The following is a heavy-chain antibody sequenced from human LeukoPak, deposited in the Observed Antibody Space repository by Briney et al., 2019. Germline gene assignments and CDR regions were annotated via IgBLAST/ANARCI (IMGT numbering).Heavy chain of an antibody. J-gene: IGHJ4*02. Sequence: GGSLRLSCAASGXTFSSYAXSWVRQAPGKGLEWVSAISGSGGSTYYADSVKGRFTISRDNSKNTLYLQMNSLRAEDTAVYYCARRVDTAMVEFDYWGQGTLVTVSS. CDR2: ISGSGGST. CDR1: GXTFSSYA. V-gene: IGHV3-23*01. D-gene: IGHD5-18*01. CDR3: ARRVDTAMVEFDY.